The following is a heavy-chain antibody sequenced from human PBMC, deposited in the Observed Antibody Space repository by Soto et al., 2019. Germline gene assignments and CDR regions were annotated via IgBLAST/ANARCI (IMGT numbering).Heavy chain of an antibody. CDR3: ARGDPNEVISHFDY. J-gene: IGHJ4*02. Sequence: PSETLSLTCTVSGGSVSSGSYYWSWIRQPPGNGLEWIGYIYYSGSTNYNPSLKSRVTISVDTSKNQFSLKLSSVTAADTAVYYCARGDPNEVISHFDYWGQGTLVTVST. D-gene: IGHD3-22*01. CDR1: GGSVSSGSYY. V-gene: IGHV4-61*01. CDR2: IYYSGST.